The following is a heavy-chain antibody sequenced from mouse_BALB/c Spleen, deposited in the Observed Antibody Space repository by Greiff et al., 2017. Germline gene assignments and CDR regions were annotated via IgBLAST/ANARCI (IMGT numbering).Heavy chain of an antibody. CDR3: ARSVDGYYLY. J-gene: IGHJ3*01. D-gene: IGHD2-3*01. V-gene: IGHV1-82*01. Sequence: QVQLQQSGPELVKPGASVKISCKASGYAFSSSWMNWVKQRPGQGLEWIGRIYPGDGDTNYNGKFKGKATLTADKSSSTAYMQLSSLTSVDSAVYFCARSVDGYYLYWGQGTLVTVSA. CDR1: GYAFSSSW. CDR2: IYPGDGDT.